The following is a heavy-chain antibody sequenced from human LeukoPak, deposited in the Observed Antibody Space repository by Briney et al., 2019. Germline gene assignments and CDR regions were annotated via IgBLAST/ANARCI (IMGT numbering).Heavy chain of an antibody. Sequence: TGGSLRLSCAASGFTFSSYWMSWVRQAPGKGLEWVANIKQDGSEKYYVDSVKGRFTISRDNAKNSLYLQMNSLRAEDTAVYYCARDVEEQQLDYYYGMDVWGQGTTVTVSS. D-gene: IGHD6-13*01. J-gene: IGHJ6*02. CDR2: IKQDGSEK. CDR3: ARDVEEQQLDYYYGMDV. CDR1: GFTFSSYW. V-gene: IGHV3-7*01.